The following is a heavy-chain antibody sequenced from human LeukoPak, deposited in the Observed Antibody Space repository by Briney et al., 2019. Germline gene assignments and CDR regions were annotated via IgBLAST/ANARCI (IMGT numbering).Heavy chain of an antibody. J-gene: IGHJ4*02. CDR1: GFTFSDYY. CDR2: ISSSSSYT. Sequence: KPGGSLRLSCAASGFTFSDYYMSWIRQAPGKGLEWVSCISSSSSYTNYADSVKGRFTISRDNSKNTLYLQMNSLRAEDTAVYYCAKGIGSGSYSEGFDYWGQGTLVTVSS. CDR3: AKGIGSGSYSEGFDY. V-gene: IGHV3-11*05. D-gene: IGHD1-26*01.